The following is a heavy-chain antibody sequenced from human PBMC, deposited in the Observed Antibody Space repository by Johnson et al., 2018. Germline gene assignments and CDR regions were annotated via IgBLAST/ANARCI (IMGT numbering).Heavy chain of an antibody. CDR1: GFPFSSHG. D-gene: IGHD2-15*01. J-gene: IGHJ1*01. V-gene: IGHV3-33*01. CDR3: ARDRGDCSGGSCWGYFRH. CDR2: MWSDGSKK. Sequence: QVQLVQSGGGVVQPGMSLRLSCAASGFPFSSHGLHWVRQAPGKGLEWVAVMWSDGSKKYYADSVKGRFPVSRDHSKNTLDLQMNSQRAEETAIYYCARDRGDCSGGSCWGYFRHWGQGNLVTVSS.